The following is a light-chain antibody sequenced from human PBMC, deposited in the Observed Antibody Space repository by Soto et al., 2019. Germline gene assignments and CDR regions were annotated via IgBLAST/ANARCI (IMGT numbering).Light chain of an antibody. V-gene: IGKV1-12*02. Sequence: DVRLYKSPSAVSASMQDRVTITCRAGHDIGRWLTWYQHKPGKAPKLLISNASSLQSGVPPRFSGSGSGTEFTLTISSLQPDDFATYYCLHDNNEPWTFAQGTKVDIK. CDR1: HDIGRW. CDR2: NAS. CDR3: LHDNNEPWT. J-gene: IGKJ1*01.